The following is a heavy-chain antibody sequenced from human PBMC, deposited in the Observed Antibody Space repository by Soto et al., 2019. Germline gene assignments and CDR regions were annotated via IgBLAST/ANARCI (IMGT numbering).Heavy chain of an antibody. J-gene: IGHJ5*02. CDR3: ARGLYSSSDNWFDP. V-gene: IGHV1-46*01. D-gene: IGHD6-6*01. CDR1: AYTLTSFS. CDR2: INTSGGST. Sequence: QVQLVQSGAEVRNPGASVKVSCKASAYTLTSFSIHWVRQAPVQGLEWSGIINTSGGSTSYAQKFQGSVTMTRDTSASTVYMDLSSLISEDTAVYYCARGLYSSSDNWFDPWGQGNFVTGS.